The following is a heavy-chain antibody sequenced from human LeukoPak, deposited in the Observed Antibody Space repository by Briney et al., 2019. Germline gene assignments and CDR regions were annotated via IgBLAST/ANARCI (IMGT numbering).Heavy chain of an antibody. CDR1: GGTFSSYA. D-gene: IGHD3-3*01. J-gene: IGHJ3*02. CDR3: ARELEWAHDAFDI. CDR2: IIPIFGTA. Sequence: GASVKVSCKASGGTFSSYAISWVRQAPGQGLEWMGGIIPIFGTANYAQKFQGRVTITADESTSTAYMELSSLRSEDTAVYYCARELEWAHDAFDIWGQGTMVTVPS. V-gene: IGHV1-69*13.